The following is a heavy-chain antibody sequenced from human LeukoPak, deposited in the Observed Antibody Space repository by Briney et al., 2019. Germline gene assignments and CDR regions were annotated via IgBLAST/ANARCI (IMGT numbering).Heavy chain of an antibody. CDR3: ARHRGYYDSRTGRLDAFDI. Sequence: PSETLSLTCTVSGGSISSSSYYWGWIRQPPGKGLEWIGGIYYSGSTYYNPSPKSRVTISVDTSKNQFSLKLSSVTAADTAVYYCARHRGYYDSRTGRLDAFDIWGQGTMVTVSS. CDR1: GGSISSSSYY. D-gene: IGHD3-22*01. J-gene: IGHJ3*02. V-gene: IGHV4-39*01. CDR2: IYYSGST.